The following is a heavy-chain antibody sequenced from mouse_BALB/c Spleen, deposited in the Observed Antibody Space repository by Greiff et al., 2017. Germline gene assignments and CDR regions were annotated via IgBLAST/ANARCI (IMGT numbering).Heavy chain of an antibody. CDR2: ISSGSSTI. CDR1: GFTFSSFG. J-gene: IGHJ1*01. D-gene: IGHD2-14*01. Sequence: EVKLVESGGGLVQPGGSRKLSCAASGFTFSSFGMHWVRQAPEKGLEWVAYISSGSSTIYYADTVKGRFTISRDNPKNTLYLQMSSLKSEDTAMYYCARDRDYYRYDLYFDVWGAGTTVTVSS. V-gene: IGHV5-17*02. CDR3: ARDRDYYRYDLYFDV.